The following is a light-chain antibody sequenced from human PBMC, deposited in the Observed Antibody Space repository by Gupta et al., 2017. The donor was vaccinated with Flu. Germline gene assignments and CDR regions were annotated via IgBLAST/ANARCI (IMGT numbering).Light chain of an antibody. CDR3: IQDLPTFT. J-gene: IGKJ3*01. CDR2: MGS. CDR1: QSLLHSNGYHY. V-gene: IGKV2-28*01. Sequence: EIVMTQSPLSLPVTPGEPASISCRSSQSLLHSNGYHYLDWYLQKPGQPPQLMIYMGSNRDSGDTGGFSGCGESKDFTLKSSRGEDEAGGVYYVIQDLPTFTFGHGTKVDIK.